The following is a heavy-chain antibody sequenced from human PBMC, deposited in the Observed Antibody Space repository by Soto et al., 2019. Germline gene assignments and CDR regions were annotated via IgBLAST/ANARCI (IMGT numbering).Heavy chain of an antibody. J-gene: IGHJ4*02. CDR2: IKEDGSRI. V-gene: IGHV3-7*01. Sequence: EVQLVESGGGLVQPGGSLRLSCAASGFAFSTYWMAWVRHSPGKGLEWVANIKEDGSRIYHVDSVKGRFTISRDNTKSSLYLQMNSLRVEDAAVNYCAGGRGAYWGQGTLVTVSS. D-gene: IGHD3-16*01. CDR1: GFAFSTYW. CDR3: AGGRGAY.